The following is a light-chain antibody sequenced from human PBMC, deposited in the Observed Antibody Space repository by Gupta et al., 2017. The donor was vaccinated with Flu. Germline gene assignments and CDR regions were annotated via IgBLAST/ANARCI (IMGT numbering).Light chain of an antibody. Sequence: QSVLTQPPSVSAAPGQKVTISCSGSSSNIGNNYVSWYQQLPGTAPKLLVYENNQRPSGIPDRFSGSNSGTPATLGITGLQAGDEADYYCGAWDTSLSYVFGPGTKVTVL. CDR3: GAWDTSLSYV. CDR1: SSNIGNNY. CDR2: ENN. V-gene: IGLV1-51*02. J-gene: IGLJ1*01.